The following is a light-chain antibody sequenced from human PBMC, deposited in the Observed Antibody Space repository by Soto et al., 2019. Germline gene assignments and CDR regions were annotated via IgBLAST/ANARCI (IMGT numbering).Light chain of an antibody. CDR2: GNS. Sequence: VLTQPPSVSGAPGQRVTISCTGSSSNIGAHYDVHWYQQLPGTAPKLLIYGNSNRPSGVPDRFSGSKSGTSASLAITGLQAEDEADYYCQSYDNSLSVYVFGTGTKGTVL. CDR1: SSNIGAHYD. V-gene: IGLV1-40*01. J-gene: IGLJ1*01. CDR3: QSYDNSLSVYV.